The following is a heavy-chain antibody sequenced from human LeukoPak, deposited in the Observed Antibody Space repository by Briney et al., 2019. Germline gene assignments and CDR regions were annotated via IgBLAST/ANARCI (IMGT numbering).Heavy chain of an antibody. V-gene: IGHV4-39*07. CDR2: IYYSGST. D-gene: IGHD3-10*01. Sequence: SETLSLTCTVSGGSISSSSYYWGWIRQPPGKGLEWIGSIYYSGSTNYNPSLKSRVTISVDTSKNQFSLKLSSVTAADTAVYYCARGGGGSGSYHWFDPWGQGTLVTVSS. J-gene: IGHJ5*02. CDR3: ARGGGGSGSYHWFDP. CDR1: GGSISSSSYY.